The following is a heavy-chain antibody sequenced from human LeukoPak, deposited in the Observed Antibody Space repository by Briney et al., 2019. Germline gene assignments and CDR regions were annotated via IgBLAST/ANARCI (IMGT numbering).Heavy chain of an antibody. CDR2: IYYSGST. Sequence: SETLSLTCTVSGGSISSYYWSWIRQPPGKGLEWIGYIYYSGSTNYNPSLKSRVTISVDTSKNQFSLKLSSVTAADTAAYYCARIVATIPYYYYYGMDVWGQGTTVTVSS. CDR3: ARIVATIPYYYYYGMDV. V-gene: IGHV4-59*01. D-gene: IGHD5-12*01. J-gene: IGHJ6*02. CDR1: GGSISSYY.